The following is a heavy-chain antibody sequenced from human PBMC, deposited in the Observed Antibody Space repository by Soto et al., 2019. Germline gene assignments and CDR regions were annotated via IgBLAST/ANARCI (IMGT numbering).Heavy chain of an antibody. V-gene: IGHV1-69*12. CDR1: GGTFSSYA. D-gene: IGHD2-21*02. J-gene: IGHJ4*02. Sequence: QVQLVQSGAEVKKPGSSVKVSCKASGGTFSSYAISWVRQAPGHGLEWMGGIIPIFGTANYAQKFQGRVTMTADESTSTAYRELSSRRSEDTAVYYCASGSCGGDCYAGGYWGQGTLVTVSS. CDR3: ASGSCGGDCYAGGY. CDR2: IIPIFGTA.